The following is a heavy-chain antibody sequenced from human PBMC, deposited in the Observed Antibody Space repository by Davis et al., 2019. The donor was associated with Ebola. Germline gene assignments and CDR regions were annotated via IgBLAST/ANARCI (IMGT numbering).Heavy chain of an antibody. J-gene: IGHJ4*02. D-gene: IGHD3-22*01. CDR3: AKALGYYFDY. V-gene: IGHV3-23*01. CDR1: GFTFSSYA. Sequence: PGGSLRLSCVASGFTFSSYAMNWVRQAPGKGLQWVSSISDHGGTTYYSDSVRGRFTISRDNSRDTLYLQMNSLRAEDTAVYYCAKALGYYFDYWGPGTLVTVSS. CDR2: ISDHGGTT.